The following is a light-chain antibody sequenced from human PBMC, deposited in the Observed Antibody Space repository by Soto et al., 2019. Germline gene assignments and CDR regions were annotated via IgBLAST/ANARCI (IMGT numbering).Light chain of an antibody. CDR3: SSYTSSTTLHV. CDR1: SSDVGGYNY. V-gene: IGLV2-14*01. Sequence: QSVLTQPASVSVSPGQSITISCTGASSDVGGYNYVSWYQQHPGKAPKLMIYEVSHRPSEISNRFSGSKSGNTASLTISGLQAEDEADYYCSSYTSSTTLHVFGTGTKVTVL. J-gene: IGLJ1*01. CDR2: EVS.